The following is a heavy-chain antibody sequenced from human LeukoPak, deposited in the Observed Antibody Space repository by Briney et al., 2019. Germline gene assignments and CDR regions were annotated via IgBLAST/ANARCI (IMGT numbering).Heavy chain of an antibody. J-gene: IGHJ4*01. Sequence: PSETLSLTCTVSGGSISGSSYYWGWIRQPPGKGLEWIGSIYYSGDTYYNPSLKSRVTISVDMSKNQVSLRLNSVTAADTAVYYCVRDPGRYFDWLVVDYWGQEPWSPSPQ. V-gene: IGHV4-39*07. CDR3: VRDPGRYFDWLVVDY. CDR1: GGSISGSSYY. CDR2: IYYSGDT. D-gene: IGHD3-9*01.